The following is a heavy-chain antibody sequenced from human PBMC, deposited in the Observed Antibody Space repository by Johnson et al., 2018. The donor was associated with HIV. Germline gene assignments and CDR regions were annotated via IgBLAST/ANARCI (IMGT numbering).Heavy chain of an antibody. V-gene: IGHV3-66*01. Sequence: EVQLVESGGGLVQPGGSLRLSCAASGFTVSGNYMNWVRQAPGKGLEWVSVIYSDDSTYYADSVQGRFTLSRDNSQNTLYIQMNSLRAEDTAVYYCARDAPNFFHSSGVRDDAFDIWGPGTMVTVSS. CDR1: GFTVSGNY. J-gene: IGHJ3*02. D-gene: IGHD3-22*01. CDR3: ARDAPNFFHSSGVRDDAFDI. CDR2: IYSDDST.